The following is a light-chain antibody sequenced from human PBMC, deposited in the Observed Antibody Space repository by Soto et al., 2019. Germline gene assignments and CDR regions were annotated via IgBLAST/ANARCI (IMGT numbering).Light chain of an antibody. V-gene: IGKV3-20*01. J-gene: IGKJ1*01. CDR3: QQYGNSPGT. CDR1: QSVASNY. Sequence: EIVLTQSPGTLSLSPGERATLSCRASQSVASNYLAWHRLKPGQPPRLLIYSTSIRAAGIPDRFSGSGSGSEFTLTISRLEPEDFAVYYCQQYGNSPGTFGQGTKVE. CDR2: STS.